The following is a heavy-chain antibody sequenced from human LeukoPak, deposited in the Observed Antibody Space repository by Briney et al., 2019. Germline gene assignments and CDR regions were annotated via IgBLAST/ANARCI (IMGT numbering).Heavy chain of an antibody. Sequence: SETLSPTCTVSGGSISSYYWRWIRQPPGKGLEWIGYIYYSGSTNYNPSLKSRVTISVDTSKNQFSLKLSSVTAADTAVYYCARGRFLEWLQFDYWGQGTLVTVSS. CDR2: IYYSGST. CDR3: ARGRFLEWLQFDY. V-gene: IGHV4-59*01. D-gene: IGHD3-3*01. J-gene: IGHJ4*02. CDR1: GGSISSYY.